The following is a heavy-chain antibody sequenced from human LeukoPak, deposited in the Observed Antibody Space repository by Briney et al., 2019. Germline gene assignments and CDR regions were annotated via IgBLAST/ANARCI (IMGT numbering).Heavy chain of an antibody. CDR1: GDSVSNKSAA. CDR3: ARDARATGDHFDF. V-gene: IGHV6-1*01. J-gene: IGHJ4*02. CDR2: TYYRSEWFT. Sequence: SQTLPLTCAISGDSVSNKSAAWTWIRQTPSRGLEWLVRTYYRSEWFTEYAVSVKSRITINPDTSKNQFSLHMNSVTPEDTALYYCARDARATGDHFDFWGQGTLVTVSS. D-gene: IGHD7-27*01.